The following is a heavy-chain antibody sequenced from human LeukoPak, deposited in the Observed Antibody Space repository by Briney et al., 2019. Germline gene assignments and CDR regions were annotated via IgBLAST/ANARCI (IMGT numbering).Heavy chain of an antibody. V-gene: IGHV3-30-3*01. CDR2: ISYDGSNK. J-gene: IGHJ4*02. CDR3: ARVIGSGWYYFDY. D-gene: IGHD6-19*01. CDR1: GFTFSSYG. Sequence: GRSLRLSCAASGFTFSSYGMPWVRQAPGKGLERVAVISYDGSNKYYADSVKGRFTISRDNSKNTLYLQMNSLRAEDTAVYYCARVIGSGWYYFDYWGQGTLVTVSS.